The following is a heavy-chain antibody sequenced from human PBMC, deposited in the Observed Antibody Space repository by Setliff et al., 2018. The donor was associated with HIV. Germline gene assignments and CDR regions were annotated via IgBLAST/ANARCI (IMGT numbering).Heavy chain of an antibody. CDR3: ARGIQASLDPPYVYNYFDP. V-gene: IGHV4-31*03. CDR2: IYYSVST. D-gene: IGHD3-16*01. J-gene: IGHJ5*02. CDR1: GASINSGSYY. Sequence: SETLSLTCSVSGASINSGSYYWTWIRQHPGKGVEWIGYIYYSVSTYYNPSLKSRLAMSLATSSNQFSLKLRSVTAAETAVYYCARGIQASLDPPYVYNYFDPFGHGILVTVSS.